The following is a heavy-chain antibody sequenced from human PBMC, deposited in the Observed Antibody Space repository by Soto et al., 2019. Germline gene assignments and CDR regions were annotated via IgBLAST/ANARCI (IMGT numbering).Heavy chain of an antibody. CDR1: GGSISSSSYY. J-gene: IGHJ4*02. V-gene: IGHV4-39*01. D-gene: IGHD2-21*01. CDR3: ARGCGPGDPADY. Sequence: QLQLQESGPGLVKPSETLSLTCTVSGGSISSSSYYWGWIRQPPGKGLEWIGSIYYSGSTYYNPSLKSRVTISVDTSKNQFSLKLSSVTAADTAVYYCARGCGPGDPADYWGQGTLVTVSS. CDR2: IYYSGST.